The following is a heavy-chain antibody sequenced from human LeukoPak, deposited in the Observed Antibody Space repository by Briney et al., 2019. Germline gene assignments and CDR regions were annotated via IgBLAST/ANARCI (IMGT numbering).Heavy chain of an antibody. D-gene: IGHD1-26*01. CDR3: AKVGGLGWELHNFDY. CDR1: GFTFSSYA. Sequence: PGGSLRLSCAASGFTFSSYAMSWVRQAPGKGLEWVSAISGSGGSTYYADSVKGRFTISRDNSKNTLYLQMNSLRAEDTAVYYCAKVGGLGWELHNFDYWGQGTLVTVSS. CDR2: ISGSGGST. J-gene: IGHJ4*02. V-gene: IGHV3-23*01.